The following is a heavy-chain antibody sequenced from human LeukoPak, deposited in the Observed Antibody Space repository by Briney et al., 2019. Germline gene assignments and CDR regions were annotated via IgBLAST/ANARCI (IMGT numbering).Heavy chain of an antibody. Sequence: PSETLSLTCTVSGGSISSYYWSWVRQPAGKGLEWIGRIYTSGSTNYNPSLKSRVTMSVDTSKNQFSLKLSSVTAADTAVYYCARSDIAYYYDSSGYAFDIWGQGTMVTVSS. D-gene: IGHD3-22*01. CDR3: ARSDIAYYYDSSGYAFDI. J-gene: IGHJ3*02. V-gene: IGHV4-4*07. CDR2: IYTSGST. CDR1: GGSISSYY.